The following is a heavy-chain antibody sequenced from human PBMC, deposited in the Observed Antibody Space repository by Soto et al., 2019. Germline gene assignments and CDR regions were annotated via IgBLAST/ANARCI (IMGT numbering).Heavy chain of an antibody. CDR3: ARGTWEARFDP. J-gene: IGHJ5*02. Sequence: QVQLQQWGAGLLKPSETLSLTCAVYGGSFSGYYWSWVRQPPGMGLEWIGEINQNGGFNYNPSLKSRVTLSVDRYKKQYSLKLSSVTAAATALYYCARGTWEARFDPWGQGTLVTVSS. D-gene: IGHD1-26*01. CDR2: INQNGGF. CDR1: GGSFSGYY. V-gene: IGHV4-34*01.